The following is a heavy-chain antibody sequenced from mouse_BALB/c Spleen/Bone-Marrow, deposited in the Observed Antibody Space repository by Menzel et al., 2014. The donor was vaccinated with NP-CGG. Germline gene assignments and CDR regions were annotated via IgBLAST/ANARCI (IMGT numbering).Heavy chain of an antibody. CDR3: ARGGNWDDFDV. D-gene: IGHD4-1*01. CDR1: GFTFSTFG. V-gene: IGHV5-17*02. J-gene: IGHJ1*01. Sequence: EVKLVESGGGLVQPGGSRKLSCAASGFTFSTFGMHWVRQAPEKGLEWVAYISSGSTAIFYADTLKGRFTISRDNPENTLLLQMTSLRSEDTAMYYCARGGNWDDFDVWGAGTTVTVSS. CDR2: ISSGSTAI.